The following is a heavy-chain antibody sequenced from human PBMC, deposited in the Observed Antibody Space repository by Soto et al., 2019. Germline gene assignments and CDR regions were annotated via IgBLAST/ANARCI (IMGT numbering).Heavy chain of an antibody. CDR2: ISYDGSNK. CDR1: GFTFSSYG. CDR3: AKDMEGYSYGYVRSLAAAGIN. D-gene: IGHD5-18*01. J-gene: IGHJ4*02. Sequence: QVQLVESGGGVVQPGRSLRLSCAASGFTFSSYGMHWVRQAPGKGLEWVAVISYDGSNKYYADSVKGRLTISRDNSKNTRYLQMNSLRAEDTAVYYCAKDMEGYSYGYVRSLAAAGINLGQGTLVTVSS. V-gene: IGHV3-30*18.